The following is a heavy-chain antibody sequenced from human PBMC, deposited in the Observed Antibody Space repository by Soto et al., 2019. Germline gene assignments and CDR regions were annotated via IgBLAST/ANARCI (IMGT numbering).Heavy chain of an antibody. Sequence: GGSLRLSCAASGFTFSDYYMKWVRQAPGKGLEWVSSISSSSTIYYADSVKGRFTISRDNAKNSLYLQMTNMDPLDTATYYCAHKEYYFATGTYYNVRWFDPWGQGILVTVSS. D-gene: IGHD3-10*01. J-gene: IGHJ5*02. V-gene: IGHV3-11*01. CDR1: GFTFSDYY. CDR2: ISSSSTI. CDR3: AHKEYYFATGTYYNVRWFDP.